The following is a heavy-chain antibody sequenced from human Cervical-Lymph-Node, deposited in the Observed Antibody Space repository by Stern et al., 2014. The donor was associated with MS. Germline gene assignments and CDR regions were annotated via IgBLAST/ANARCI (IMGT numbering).Heavy chain of an antibody. CDR1: GYTFTNYY. Sequence: QVQLVQSGAEVKKPGASVKVSCKASGYTFTNYYMHWGRQAPGQGLEWMGIINPRCGSTSYAQKFQGRVTMTRDTSTSTVYMELSSLRSEDTAVYYCAREVAGHRLGMMDVWGQGTTVTVSS. CDR2: INPRCGST. D-gene: IGHD6-19*01. CDR3: AREVAGHRLGMMDV. J-gene: IGHJ6*02. V-gene: IGHV1-46*01.